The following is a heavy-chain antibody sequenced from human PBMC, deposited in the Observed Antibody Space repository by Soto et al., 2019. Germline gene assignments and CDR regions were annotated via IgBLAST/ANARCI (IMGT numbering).Heavy chain of an antibody. D-gene: IGHD5-12*01. CDR3: XTGQWLRLLYYYYGMDV. Sequence: GGSLRLSCAASGFTFSNAWMSWVRQAPGKGLEWVGRIKSKTDGGTTDYAAPVKGRFTISRDDSKNTLYLQMNSLKTEDTAVYYCXTGQWLRLLYYYYGMDVWGPGTTVTVSS. CDR2: IKSKTDGGTT. CDR1: GFTFSNAW. J-gene: IGHJ6*02. V-gene: IGHV3-15*01.